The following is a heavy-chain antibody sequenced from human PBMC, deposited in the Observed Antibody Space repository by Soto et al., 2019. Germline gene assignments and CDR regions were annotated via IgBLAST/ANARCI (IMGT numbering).Heavy chain of an antibody. J-gene: IGHJ4*02. D-gene: IGHD4-17*01. Sequence: SEPMYLRRTVSGGSISSGDFSWCWIRKPPGKGLELIGNIYYSGSTYYNPSLRSRAIMSVDTSQNQFSLKLSSLTAADTAVYCCARADDFSDRFDYWGQGALVTVSS. CDR3: ARADDFSDRFDY. CDR1: GGSISSGDFS. V-gene: IGHV4-30-4*01. CDR2: IYYSGST.